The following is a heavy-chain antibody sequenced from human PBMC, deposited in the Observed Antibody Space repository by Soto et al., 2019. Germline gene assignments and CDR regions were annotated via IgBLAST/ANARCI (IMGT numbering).Heavy chain of an antibody. CDR1: GYTFTSYG. Sequence: ASVKVSCKDSGYTFTSYGISCVRQAPRQGLEWMGWISAYNGNTNYAQKLQGRVTMTTDTSTSTAYMELRSLRSDDTAVYYCARTYDSSGYYSGWFDPWGQGTLVTVSS. CDR3: ARTYDSSGYYSGWFDP. CDR2: ISAYNGNT. V-gene: IGHV1-18*01. D-gene: IGHD3-22*01. J-gene: IGHJ5*02.